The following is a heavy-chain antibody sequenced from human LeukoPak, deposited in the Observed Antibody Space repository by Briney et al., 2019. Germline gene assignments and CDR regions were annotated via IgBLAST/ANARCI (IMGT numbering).Heavy chain of an antibody. CDR2: INHSGST. J-gene: IGHJ4*02. D-gene: IGHD3-22*01. V-gene: IGHV4-34*01. CDR3: ARGYSDSSGLYGY. CDR1: GGSFSGYY. Sequence: SETLSLTCAVYGGSFSGYYWSWIRQTPGKGLEWIGEINHSGSTNYNPSLKSRVTISVDTSKNQFSLKLSSVTAADTAVYYCARGYSDSSGLYGYWGQGTLVTVSS.